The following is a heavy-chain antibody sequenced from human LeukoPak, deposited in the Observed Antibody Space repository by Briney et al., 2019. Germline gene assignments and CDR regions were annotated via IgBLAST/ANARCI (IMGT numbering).Heavy chain of an antibody. Sequence: SETLSLTCTVSGGSISSSSYYWGWIRQPPGKGLEWIGEINHSGSTNYNPSLKSRVTISVDTSKNQFSLKLSSVTAADTAVYYCAGKETTSFDYWGQGTLVTVSS. CDR1: GGSISSSSYY. J-gene: IGHJ4*02. V-gene: IGHV4-39*07. CDR3: AGKETTSFDY. CDR2: INHSGST. D-gene: IGHD1-7*01.